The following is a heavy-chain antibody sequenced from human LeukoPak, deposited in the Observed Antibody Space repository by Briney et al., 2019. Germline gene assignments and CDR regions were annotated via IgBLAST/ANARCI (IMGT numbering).Heavy chain of an antibody. V-gene: IGHV3-33*01. D-gene: IGHD2-15*01. CDR2: IWYDGSNK. CDR1: GFTFSSYG. CDR3: AREDCSGGSCYGEPASVNRQNYYYYYGMDV. J-gene: IGHJ6*02. Sequence: GRSLRLSCAASGFTFSSYGMHWVRQAPGKGLEWVAVIWYDGSNKYYADSVEGRFTISRDNSKNTLYLQMNSLRAEDTAVYYCAREDCSGGSCYGEPASVNRQNYYYYYGMDVWGQGTTVTVSS.